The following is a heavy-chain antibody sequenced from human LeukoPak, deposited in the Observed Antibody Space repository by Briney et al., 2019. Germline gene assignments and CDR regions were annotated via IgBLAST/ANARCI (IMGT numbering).Heavy chain of an antibody. V-gene: IGHV1-3*01. D-gene: IGHD2-2*01. CDR3: ARGQLDLNPGDFDY. CDR2: INPGNGDT. Sequence: ASVKVSCKASGYTFTTYPMHWVRQAPGQRLEWMGWINPGNGDTGYPQKFQGRVTMTRNTSISTAYMELSSLRSEDTAVYYCARGQLDLNPGDFDYWGQGTLVTVSS. CDR1: GYTFTTYP. J-gene: IGHJ4*02.